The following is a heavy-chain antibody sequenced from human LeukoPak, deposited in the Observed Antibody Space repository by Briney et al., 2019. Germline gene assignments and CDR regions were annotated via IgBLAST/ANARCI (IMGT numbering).Heavy chain of an antibody. Sequence: ASVNVSFKTSRYTFINFGWSWVRQAPAPALERMGWLSAYNGNRDSVQKFHGRVTLTTDTSTSTAYMELRSLTSDDTAVYYCARDYYDNGGDLHYWGQGTLVTVSS. CDR1: RYTFINFG. CDR3: ARDYYDNGGDLHY. CDR2: LSAYNGNR. J-gene: IGHJ4*02. V-gene: IGHV1-18*01. D-gene: IGHD3-16*01.